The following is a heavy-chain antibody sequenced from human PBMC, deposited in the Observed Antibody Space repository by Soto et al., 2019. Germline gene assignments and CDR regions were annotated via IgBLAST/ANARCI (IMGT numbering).Heavy chain of an antibody. CDR1: GYSFTSFD. J-gene: IGHJ5*02. D-gene: IGHD1-26*01. Sequence: ASVKVSCKASGYSFTSFDINWVRQTTGQGLEWMGWMSPHSGNTGYAQRFQGRVTMTWDTSISTAFMELSSLRSDDTALYYCARGGRNHPFDPWGQGALVTVSS. CDR2: MSPHSGNT. CDR3: ARGGRNHPFDP. V-gene: IGHV1-8*01.